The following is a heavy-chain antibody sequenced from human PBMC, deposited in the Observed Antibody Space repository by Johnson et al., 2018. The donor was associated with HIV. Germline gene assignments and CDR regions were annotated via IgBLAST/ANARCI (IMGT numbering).Heavy chain of an antibody. CDR1: GFTFSSYG. CDR2: ISYDGSNK. V-gene: IGHV3-30*18. Sequence: QVKLVESGGGVVQPGRSLRLSCAASGFTFSSYGMHWVRQAPGKGLEWVAVISYDGSNKYYADSVKGRFTISRDNSKNTLYLQMNRLRAKDTAVYYCAKEGRDCTGGLCYSIAFDIWVQGTMVTVSS. CDR3: AKEGRDCTGGLCYSIAFDI. D-gene: IGHD2-8*02. J-gene: IGHJ3*02.